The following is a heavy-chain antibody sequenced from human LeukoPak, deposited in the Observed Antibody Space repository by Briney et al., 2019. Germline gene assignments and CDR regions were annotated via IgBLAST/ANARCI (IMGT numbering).Heavy chain of an antibody. Sequence: TGGSLRLSCAASGFTFSSYGMHWVRQAPGKGLEWVAVITYDANNKYYADSVRGRFTISRDNAKNTLYLQMNSLRVNDTAVYYCAKVRGLYGRGYYAMDVWGQGTKVTVSS. V-gene: IGHV3-30*18. CDR3: AKVRGLYGRGYYAMDV. D-gene: IGHD2-8*01. J-gene: IGHJ6*02. CDR1: GFTFSSYG. CDR2: ITYDANNK.